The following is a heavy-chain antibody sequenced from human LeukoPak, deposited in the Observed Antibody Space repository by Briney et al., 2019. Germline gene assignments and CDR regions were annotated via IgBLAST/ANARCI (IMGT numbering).Heavy chain of an antibody. Sequence: GGSLRLSCAASGFTFSSYAMHWVRQAPGKGLEWVAVISYDGSNKYYADSVKGRFTISRDNSKNTLYLQMNSLRAEDTAVYYCARVIRGSSGWKHALDIWGQGTMVTVSS. CDR1: GFTFSSYA. J-gene: IGHJ3*02. CDR2: ISYDGSNK. V-gene: IGHV3-30-3*01. CDR3: ARVIRGSSGWKHALDI. D-gene: IGHD6-19*01.